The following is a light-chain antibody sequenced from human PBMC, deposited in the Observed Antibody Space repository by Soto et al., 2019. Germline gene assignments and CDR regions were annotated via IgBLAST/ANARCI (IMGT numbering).Light chain of an antibody. CDR1: QGIRNY. Sequence: DIPMTQSPSSLSAAVGDRVTITCRASQGIRNYLAWYQQKPGKVPKLLVYAASTLQAGVPSRFSGSGSGTDFTLTISSLQPEDVATYYCQNYNSASFTFGPGTKVDLK. V-gene: IGKV1-27*01. J-gene: IGKJ3*01. CDR3: QNYNSASFT. CDR2: AAS.